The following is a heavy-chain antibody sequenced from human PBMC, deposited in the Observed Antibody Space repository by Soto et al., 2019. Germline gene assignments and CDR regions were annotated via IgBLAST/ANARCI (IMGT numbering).Heavy chain of an antibody. J-gene: IGHJ6*02. Sequence: PGESLKISCKGSGYSFTSYWIGWVRQMPGKGLEWMGIIYPGDSDTRYSPSFQGQVTISADKSISTAYLQWSSLKASDTAMYYCASLGCGYCSGGLNYYYGMDVWGQGTTVTVSS. CDR2: IYPGDSDT. D-gene: IGHD2-15*01. CDR1: GYSFTSYW. CDR3: ASLGCGYCSGGLNYYYGMDV. V-gene: IGHV5-51*01.